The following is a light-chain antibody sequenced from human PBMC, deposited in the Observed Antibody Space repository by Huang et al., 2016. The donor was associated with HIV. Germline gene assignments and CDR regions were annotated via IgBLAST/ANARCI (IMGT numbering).Light chain of an antibody. V-gene: IGKV3-15*01. CDR1: QSVSSN. CDR3: QQYNNWPFT. Sequence: EIVMTQSPATLSVSPGERATLSCRAGQSVSSNLAWYQQNPGQAPRLLIYGASTRATGIPARFSGSGSGTEFTLTISSLQSEDFAVYYCQQYNNWPFTFGPGTRVDIK. J-gene: IGKJ3*01. CDR2: GAS.